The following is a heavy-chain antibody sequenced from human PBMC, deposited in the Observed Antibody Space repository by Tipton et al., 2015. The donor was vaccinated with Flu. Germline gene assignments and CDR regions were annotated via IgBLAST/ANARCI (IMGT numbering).Heavy chain of an antibody. CDR1: GGSISSGSYY. CDR3: ARVAGYSGSYRDAFDI. D-gene: IGHD1-26*01. CDR2: IYTSGST. V-gene: IGHV4-61*02. Sequence: TLSLTCTVSGGSISSGSYYWSWIRQPAGKGLEWIGRIYTSGSTNYNPSLKSRVTISVDTSKNQFSLKLSSVTAADTAVYYCARVAGYSGSYRDAFDIWGQGTMVTVSS. J-gene: IGHJ3*02.